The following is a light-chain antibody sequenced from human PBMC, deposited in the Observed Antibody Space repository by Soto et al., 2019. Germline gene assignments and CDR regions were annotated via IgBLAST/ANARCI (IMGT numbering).Light chain of an antibody. J-gene: IGKJ5*01. CDR1: QSVPRSY. Sequence: EIVLIQSPGTLSLSPGERDTLSGRASQSVPRSYVAWYQQTPGQDPRLLIYGRSSSATGIQDRFSGSGSGTDFTLTISRLEPEDFAVFYCKQYGSSITAGHGTRLEI. V-gene: IGKV3-20*01. CDR3: KQYGSSIT. CDR2: GRS.